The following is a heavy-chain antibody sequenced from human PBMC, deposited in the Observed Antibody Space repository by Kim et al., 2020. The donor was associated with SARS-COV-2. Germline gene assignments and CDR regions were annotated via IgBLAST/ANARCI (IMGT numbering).Heavy chain of an antibody. CDR1: GFTFSEHW. Sequence: GGSLRLSCAASGFTFSEHWMHWVRQVPGKGLVWVSRIHKDGTYPQYADSVKGRFTISKDNSRNTLYLQMDSLRVEDTAVYYCIKEAPPAGMRYFDLWGRGNLVTVSS. CDR2: IHKDGTYP. J-gene: IGHJ2*01. V-gene: IGHV3-74*01. D-gene: IGHD2-2*01. CDR3: IKEAPPAGMRYFDL.